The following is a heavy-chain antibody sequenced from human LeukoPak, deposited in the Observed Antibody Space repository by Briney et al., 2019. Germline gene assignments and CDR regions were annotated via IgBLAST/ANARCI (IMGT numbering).Heavy chain of an antibody. J-gene: IGHJ4*02. CDR1: GGSISSYY. D-gene: IGHD2-21*02. V-gene: IGHV4-59*08. CDR2: IYYSGST. Sequence: SETLSLTCTVSGGSISSYYWSWIRQPPGKGLEWIGYIYYSGSTNYNPSLKSRVTISVDTSKNQFSLKLSSVTAADTAVYYCARHADCGGDCYSFDYWGQGTLVTVSS. CDR3: ARHADCGGDCYSFDY.